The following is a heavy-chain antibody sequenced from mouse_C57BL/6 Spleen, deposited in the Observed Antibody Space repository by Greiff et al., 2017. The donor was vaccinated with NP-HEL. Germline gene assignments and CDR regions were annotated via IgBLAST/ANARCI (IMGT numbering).Heavy chain of an antibody. D-gene: IGHD2-4*01. J-gene: IGHJ4*01. Sequence: VQLQQPGAELVKPGASVKLSCKASGYTFTSYWMHWVKQRPGQGLEWIGMIHPNSGSTNYNEKFKSKATLTVDKSSSTAYMQLSSLTSEDSAVYYCARWYDYDVDYAMDYWGQGTSVTVSS. CDR2: IHPNSGST. CDR3: ARWYDYDVDYAMDY. CDR1: GYTFTSYW. V-gene: IGHV1-64*01.